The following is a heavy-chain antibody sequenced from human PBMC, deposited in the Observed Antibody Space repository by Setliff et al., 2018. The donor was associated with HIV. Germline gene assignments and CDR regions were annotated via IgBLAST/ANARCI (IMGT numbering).Heavy chain of an antibody. Sequence: SETLSLTCTVSGDPIFIGGYYWSWIRQHPGGGLEWIGYIYHTGKTYYNPSLQSRIIMSLDMSQNQFSLKLSSVTAADTAVYYCAKEGNSVDSWLDPWGPGTLVTVSS. CDR3: AKEGNSVDSWLDP. V-gene: IGHV4-31*03. J-gene: IGHJ5*02. CDR1: GDPIFIGGYY. CDR2: IYHTGKT. D-gene: IGHD1-26*01.